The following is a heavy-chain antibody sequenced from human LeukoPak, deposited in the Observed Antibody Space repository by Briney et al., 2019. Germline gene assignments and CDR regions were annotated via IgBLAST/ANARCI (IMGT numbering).Heavy chain of an antibody. CDR2: ISYDGSNK. CDR3: VGRSSGYYYYMDV. V-gene: IGHV3-30*04. D-gene: IGHD3-22*01. Sequence: TGRSLRLSCAASGFTFSSYAMHWVRQAAGKGLEWVAVISYDGSNKYYADSVKGRFTISRDNSKNTLYLQMNSLRAEDTAVYYCVGRSSGYYYYMDVWGKGTTVTVSS. CDR1: GFTFSSYA. J-gene: IGHJ6*03.